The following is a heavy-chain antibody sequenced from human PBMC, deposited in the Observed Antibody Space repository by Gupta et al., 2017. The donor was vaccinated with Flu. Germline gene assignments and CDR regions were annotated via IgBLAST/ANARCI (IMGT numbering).Heavy chain of an antibody. CDR2: IIPIFGTA. CDR3: ARDNPLYCSSTSCYLRPQYYYYMDV. D-gene: IGHD2-2*01. V-gene: IGHV1-69*01. J-gene: IGHJ6*03. Sequence: PGQGLEWMGGIIPIFGTANYAQKFQGRVTITADESTSTAYMELSSLRSEDTAVYYCARDNPLYCSSTSCYLRPQYYYYMDVWGKGTTVTVSS.